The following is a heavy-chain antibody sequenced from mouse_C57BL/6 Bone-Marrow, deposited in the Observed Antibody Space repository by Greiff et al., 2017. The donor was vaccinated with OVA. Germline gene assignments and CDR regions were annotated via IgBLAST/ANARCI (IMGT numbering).Heavy chain of an antibody. CDR2: IDPANGNT. CDR3: ARNFLYYVSSYGY. CDR1: GFTIKNTY. J-gene: IGHJ2*01. D-gene: IGHD1-1*01. Sequence: VQLQQSVAELVRPGASVKLSCTASGFTIKNTYMHWVKQRPEQGLEWIGRIDPANGNTKYAPKFQGKATITADTSSNTAYLQLSSLTSEDTAIYYCARNFLYYVSSYGYWGQGTTLTVSS. V-gene: IGHV14-3*01.